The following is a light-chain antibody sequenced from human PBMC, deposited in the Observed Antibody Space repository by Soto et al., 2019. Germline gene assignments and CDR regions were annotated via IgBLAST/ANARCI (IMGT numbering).Light chain of an antibody. CDR3: QQRSNCHLT. Sequence: EIVLTQSPATLSLSPGERATLSCRASQSVSSYFAWYQQKPGQPPRLLIYDASNRATGIPARFSGSGSGTDFTLIISRIELEDFAVSYCQQRSNCHLTFGHGTKVEIK. J-gene: IGKJ1*01. CDR2: DAS. CDR1: QSVSSY. V-gene: IGKV3D-11*02.